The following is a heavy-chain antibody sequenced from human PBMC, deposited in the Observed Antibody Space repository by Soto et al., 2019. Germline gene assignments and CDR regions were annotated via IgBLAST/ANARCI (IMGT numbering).Heavy chain of an antibody. CDR1: GGSVRAPDW. D-gene: IGHD1-1*01. CDR3: ARVRQGCSANNCYFDP. J-gene: IGHJ5*01. CDR2: VHISGHS. V-gene: IGHV4-4*02. Sequence: SETLSLTCTLSGGSVRAPDWWDWVRQSPDKGLEWIAEVHISGHSNYNPSLRSRVSVSIDSSKNQFYLNLNSVTAADTAIYYCARVRQGCSANNCYFDPWGQGTQVTVSS.